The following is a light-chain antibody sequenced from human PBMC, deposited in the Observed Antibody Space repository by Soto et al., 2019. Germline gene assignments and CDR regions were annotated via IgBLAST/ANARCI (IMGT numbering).Light chain of an antibody. Sequence: QSALTQPRSVSGSPGQSVTISCTGTSSDVGGYNFVSWYQQHPGKAPKLMIYDVNKRTSGVPDRFSGSKSGNTASLTISGLQAEDEADYYCCSNAGSYTYVFGTGTKVTVL. J-gene: IGLJ1*01. CDR2: DVN. CDR3: CSNAGSYTYV. CDR1: SSDVGGYNF. V-gene: IGLV2-11*01.